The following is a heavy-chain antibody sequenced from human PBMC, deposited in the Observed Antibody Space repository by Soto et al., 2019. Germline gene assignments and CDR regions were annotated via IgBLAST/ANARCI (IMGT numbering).Heavy chain of an antibody. V-gene: IGHV4-4*02. CDR2: IYHSGST. CDR3: ARLLTMVRGVIRPYYGMDV. CDR1: GGSISSSNL. D-gene: IGHD3-10*01. J-gene: IGHJ6*02. Sequence: PXATLSLTCAVSGGSISSSNLWSWVRQPPGKGLEWIGEIYHSGSTNYNPSLKSRVTISVDKSKNQFSLKLSSVTAADTAVYYCARLLTMVRGVIRPYYGMDVWGQGTTVTVSS.